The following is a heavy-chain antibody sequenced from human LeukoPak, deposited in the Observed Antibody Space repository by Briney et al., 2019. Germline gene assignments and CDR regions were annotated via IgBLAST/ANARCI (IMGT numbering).Heavy chain of an antibody. D-gene: IGHD1-26*01. Sequence: GGSLRLSCAASGFTFSSYSMNWVRQAPGKGLEWVSSISSSSSYIYYADSVKGRFTISRDNAKNSLYLQVNSLRAEDTAVYYCAREGLELDARDAFDIWGQGTMVTVSS. CDR2: ISSSSSYI. V-gene: IGHV3-21*01. J-gene: IGHJ3*02. CDR1: GFTFSSYS. CDR3: AREGLELDARDAFDI.